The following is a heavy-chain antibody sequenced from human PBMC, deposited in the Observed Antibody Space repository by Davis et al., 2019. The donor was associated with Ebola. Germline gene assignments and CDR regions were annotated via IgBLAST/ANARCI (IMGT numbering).Heavy chain of an antibody. V-gene: IGHV1-8*01. J-gene: IGHJ3*02. Sequence: ASVKVSCKASGYTFTSYDINWVRQATGQGLEWMGWMNPNSGNTGYAQKFQGRVTMTRNTSISTAYMEVSGLTSDDTAVYFCTSNSNAFDIWGQGTMVTVSS. D-gene: IGHD4-23*01. CDR1: GYTFTSYD. CDR2: MNPNSGNT. CDR3: TSNSNAFDI.